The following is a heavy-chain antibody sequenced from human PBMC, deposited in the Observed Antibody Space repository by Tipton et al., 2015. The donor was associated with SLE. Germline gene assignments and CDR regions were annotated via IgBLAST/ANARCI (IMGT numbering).Heavy chain of an antibody. CDR2: IYYNGST. V-gene: IGHV4-59*12. Sequence: TLSLTCTVSGGSISSYYWSWIRQPPGKGLEWIGYIYYNGSTNYNPSLKSRVTISVDTSKNQFSLKLSSVTAADTAVYYCARGGYSSSSAYFDYWGQGTLVTVSS. J-gene: IGHJ4*02. D-gene: IGHD6-6*01. CDR3: ARGGYSSSSAYFDY. CDR1: GGSISSYY.